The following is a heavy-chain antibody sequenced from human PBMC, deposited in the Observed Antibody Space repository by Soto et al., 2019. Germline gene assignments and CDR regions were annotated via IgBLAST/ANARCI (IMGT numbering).Heavy chain of an antibody. Sequence: PSDTLSLTCTVSGDSISSTSNYWSWIRHHPGNGLEWIGYIYYSGSTYYNPSLKSRPAISVYTSKKQFSMKLSSVTAAATAAYYCARKVCSRASCYGYYSYGRDVWGQGT. D-gene: IGHD2-2*01. V-gene: IGHV4-31*03. CDR3: ARKVCSRASCYGYYSYGRDV. CDR2: IYYSGST. J-gene: IGHJ6*01. CDR1: GDSISSTSNY.